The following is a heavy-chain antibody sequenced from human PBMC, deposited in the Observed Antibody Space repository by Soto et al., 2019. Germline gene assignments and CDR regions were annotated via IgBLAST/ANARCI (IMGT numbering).Heavy chain of an antibody. Sequence: GGSLRLSCAASGFTFSSYSMNWVRQAPGKGLEWVSSSSSSSSYIYYADSVKGRFTISRDNAKNSLYLQMNSLRAEDTAVYYCARVVDSSGWYSDYWGQGTLVTVSS. J-gene: IGHJ4*02. CDR1: GFTFSSYS. D-gene: IGHD6-19*01. V-gene: IGHV3-21*01. CDR2: SSSSSSYI. CDR3: ARVVDSSGWYSDY.